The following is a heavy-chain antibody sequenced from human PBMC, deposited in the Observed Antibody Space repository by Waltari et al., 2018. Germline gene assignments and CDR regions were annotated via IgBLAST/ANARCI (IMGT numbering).Heavy chain of an antibody. V-gene: IGHV4-38-2*01. CDR3: ASWLRFPGMDV. CDR1: GYSISSGYY. J-gene: IGHJ6*02. CDR2: IYHSGST. D-gene: IGHD6-19*01. Sequence: QVQLQESGPGLVKPSETLSLTCAVSGYSISSGYYWGWIRQPPGKGLEWIGSIYHSGSTYYSPSLRSRVTISVDTSKNQFSPKLSSVTAADTAVYYCASWLRFPGMDVWGQGTTVTVSS.